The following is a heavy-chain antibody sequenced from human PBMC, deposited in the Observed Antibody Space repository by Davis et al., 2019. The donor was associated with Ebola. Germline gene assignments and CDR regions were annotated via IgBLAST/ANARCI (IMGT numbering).Heavy chain of an antibody. CDR3: ARAKGGYCSSTGCYAPYYFDY. V-gene: IGHV1-69*13. D-gene: IGHD2-2*01. J-gene: IGHJ4*02. Sequence: SVKVSCKASGGTFSSYAISWVRQAPGQGLEWMGGIIPIFGTANYAQKFQGRVTITADESTSTAYMELSSLRSEDTAVYYCARAKGGYCSSTGCYAPYYFDYWGQGTLVTVSS. CDR1: GGTFSSYA. CDR2: IIPIFGTA.